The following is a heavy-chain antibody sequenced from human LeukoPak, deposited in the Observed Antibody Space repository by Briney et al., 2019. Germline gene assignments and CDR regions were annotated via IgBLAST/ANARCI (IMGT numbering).Heavy chain of an antibody. CDR3: AKTHPRAKQWELLFDY. CDR2: IRYDGSNK. D-gene: IGHD1-26*01. V-gene: IGHV3-30*02. Sequence: GGSLRLSCAASGFTFSSYGMHWVRQAPGKGLEWVAFIRYDGSNKYYADSVKGRFTISRDNSKNTLYLQMNSLRAEDTAVYYCAKTHPRAKQWELLFDYWGQGTLVTVSS. CDR1: GFTFSSYG. J-gene: IGHJ4*02.